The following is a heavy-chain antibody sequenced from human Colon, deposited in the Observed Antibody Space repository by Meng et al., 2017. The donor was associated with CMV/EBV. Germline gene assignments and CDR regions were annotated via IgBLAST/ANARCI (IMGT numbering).Heavy chain of an antibody. CDR1: GFAFGDYA. Sequence: GESLKISCAASGFAFGDYAMSWVRQAPGKGLEWVSLISRDGDTTYYADPVKGRFTISRHNSKNSLYLQMNSLRTEDTALYYCAKPYESSGYYPLDTWGQGTMVTVSS. CDR3: AKPYESSGYYPLDT. V-gene: IGHV3-43*01. D-gene: IGHD3-22*01. CDR2: ISRDGDTT. J-gene: IGHJ3*02.